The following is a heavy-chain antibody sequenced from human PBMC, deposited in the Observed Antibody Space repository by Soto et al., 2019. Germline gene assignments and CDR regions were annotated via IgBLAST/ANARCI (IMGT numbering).Heavy chain of an antibody. Sequence: PWGSLRLSCAASGFTFSSYGMHWVRQAPGKGLEWVAVIWYDGSNKYYADSVKGRFTISRDNSKNTLYLQMNSLRAEDTAVYYCARDHIVATDYYYGMDVWGQGTTVTVSS. J-gene: IGHJ6*02. CDR2: IWYDGSNK. V-gene: IGHV3-33*01. CDR1: GFTFSSYG. CDR3: ARDHIVATDYYYGMDV. D-gene: IGHD5-12*01.